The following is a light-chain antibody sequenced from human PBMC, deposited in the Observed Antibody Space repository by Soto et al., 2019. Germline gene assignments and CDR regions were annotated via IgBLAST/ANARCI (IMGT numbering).Light chain of an antibody. CDR2: GIS. Sequence: EIVLTQSPGTLSLSPGERATLSCRASHTISSSYLAWYQQKPGQAPRLLMYGISRSATGIPDRFSGSGSGTDFTLTITSLEPEDFAVYYCQQYVSSSPRTFGQGTKVEIK. J-gene: IGKJ1*01. V-gene: IGKV3-20*01. CDR3: QQYVSSSPRT. CDR1: HTISSSY.